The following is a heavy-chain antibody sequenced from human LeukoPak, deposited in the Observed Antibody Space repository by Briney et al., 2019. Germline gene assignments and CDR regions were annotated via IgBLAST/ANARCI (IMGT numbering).Heavy chain of an antibody. CDR2: IRQDGSEK. Sequence: GGSLRLSCAASGFTFDDHAMSWVPQAPGKGLEWVANIRQDGSEKYYVDSVKGRFTISRDNAKNSLYLQMNSLRAEDTAVYYCARGDYYDSSTYYTDAFDIWGQGTMVTVS. D-gene: IGHD3-22*01. V-gene: IGHV3-7*01. CDR3: ARGDYYDSSTYYTDAFDI. J-gene: IGHJ3*02. CDR1: GFTFDDHA.